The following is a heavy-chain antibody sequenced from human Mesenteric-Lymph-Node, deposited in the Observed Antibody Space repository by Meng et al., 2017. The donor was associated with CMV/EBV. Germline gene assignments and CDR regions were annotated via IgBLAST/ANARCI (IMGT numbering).Heavy chain of an antibody. D-gene: IGHD3-3*01. Sequence: GSLRLSCAVSGGSISSSNWWSWVRQPPGKGLEWIGEIYHSGSTNYNPSLKSRVTISVDKSKNQFSLKLSSVTAADTAVYYCAKRFQNYDFWSGYTSGGMDVWGQGTTVTVSS. CDR2: IYHSGST. V-gene: IGHV4-4*02. CDR3: AKRFQNYDFWSGYTSGGMDV. J-gene: IGHJ6*02. CDR1: GGSISSSNW.